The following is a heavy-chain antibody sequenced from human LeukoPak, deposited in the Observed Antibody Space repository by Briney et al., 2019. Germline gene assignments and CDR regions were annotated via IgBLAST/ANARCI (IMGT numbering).Heavy chain of an antibody. CDR1: GGSIRSHY. CDR2: IYSSGYT. Sequence: SETLSLTCTVSGGSIRSHYWNWIRQPAGKGLEWIGRIYSSGYTNNNPFLKSRITMSVDMSKNQFSLRLNSVTAADTAVYYCARGEHSVDSWGQGMLVTVSS. CDR3: ARGEHSVDS. D-gene: IGHD1/OR15-1a*01. J-gene: IGHJ4*02. V-gene: IGHV4-4*07.